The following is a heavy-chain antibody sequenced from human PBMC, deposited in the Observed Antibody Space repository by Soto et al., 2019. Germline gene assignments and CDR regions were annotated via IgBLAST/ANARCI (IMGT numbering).Heavy chain of an antibody. Sequence: GGSLRLSCTASGFTLSNYDIYWVRQAPGKGLEWVGRSRDKAQGYSTAYSASVKGRFTTSRAESKNSVYQKMTSMKDEDTAVYYGVRAKYISDRSGNTRCFDYWGQGTLVPVSS. CDR3: VRAKYISDRSGNTRCFDY. V-gene: IGHV3-72*01. CDR1: GFTLSNYD. D-gene: IGHD3-3*01. CDR2: SRDKAQGYST. J-gene: IGHJ4*02.